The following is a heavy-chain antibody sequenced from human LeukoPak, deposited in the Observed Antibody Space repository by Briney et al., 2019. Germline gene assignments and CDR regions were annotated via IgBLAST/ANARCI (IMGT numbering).Heavy chain of an antibody. Sequence: TGGSLRLSCAASGFTFSSYAMHWVRQAPGKGLEYVSAISSNGGSTYYANSVKGRFTISRDNSKNTLYLQMGSLRAEDTAVYYCARGMGATYYYGMDVWGQGTTVTVSS. D-gene: IGHD1-26*01. CDR2: ISSNGGST. CDR1: GFTFSSYA. CDR3: ARGMGATYYYGMDV. J-gene: IGHJ6*02. V-gene: IGHV3-64*01.